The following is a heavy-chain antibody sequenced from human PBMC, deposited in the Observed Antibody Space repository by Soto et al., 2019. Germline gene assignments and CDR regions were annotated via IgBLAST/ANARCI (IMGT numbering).Heavy chain of an antibody. D-gene: IGHD2-21*01. CDR3: VRGGIAGHWFDP. CDR1: RAFINSGGFY. J-gene: IGHJ5*02. Sequence: SETLSLTCSVSRAFINSGGFYYSWIRQPPGKGLEWLGYIFHSGSTLYTPSLRGRLTLSADTSRNQLSLHLTSVTAADTAVYYCVRGGIAGHWFDPWGQGILVTVSS. CDR2: IFHSGST. V-gene: IGHV4-31*03.